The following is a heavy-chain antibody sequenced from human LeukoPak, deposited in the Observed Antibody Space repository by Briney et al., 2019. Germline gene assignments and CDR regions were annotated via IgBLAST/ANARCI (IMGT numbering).Heavy chain of an antibody. CDR3: ARGYGSHSAGYYFDY. CDR2: ITSGTTYT. CDR1: GFIFSSYG. J-gene: IGHJ4*02. Sequence: GGSLRLSCAASGFIFSSYGMNWVRQAPGKGLEWVSSITSGTTYTYYADSVEGRFTLSRDNARASLYLQMSSLRAEDTAVYYCARGYGSHSAGYYFDYWGQGTLVTVSS. V-gene: IGHV3-21*01. D-gene: IGHD1-26*01.